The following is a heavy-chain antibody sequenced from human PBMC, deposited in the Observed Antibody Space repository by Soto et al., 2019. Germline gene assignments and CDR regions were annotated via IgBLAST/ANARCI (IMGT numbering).Heavy chain of an antibody. CDR3: ARVRGTAGKRYFDY. J-gene: IGHJ4*02. CDR1: GGSMIAYY. D-gene: IGHD6-13*01. Sequence: SETLSLTCTVSGGSMIAYYWNWMRQPPGKGLQWIGYTYYSGSTTYNPSLKSRVTISVDSSKNHFSLKLDSVTPADTAVYYCARVRGTAGKRYFDYWGPGTLVTVSS. CDR2: TYYSGST. V-gene: IGHV4-59*01.